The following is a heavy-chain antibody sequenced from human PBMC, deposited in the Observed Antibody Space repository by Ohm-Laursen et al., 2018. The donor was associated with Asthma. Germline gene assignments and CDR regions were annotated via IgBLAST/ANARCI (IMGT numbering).Heavy chain of an antibody. D-gene: IGHD1-26*01. Sequence: ASVKVSCKASGYTFSSYAMHWVRQAPGQRLEWMGWLNAGYGNTKYSQKFQGRVTMTRDTSTSTVYMELSSLRSEDTAVYYCARDLHSGSYQIHIYYYYGMDVWGQGTTVTVSS. V-gene: IGHV1-3*01. CDR2: LNAGYGNT. CDR3: ARDLHSGSYQIHIYYYYGMDV. J-gene: IGHJ6*02. CDR1: GYTFSSYA.